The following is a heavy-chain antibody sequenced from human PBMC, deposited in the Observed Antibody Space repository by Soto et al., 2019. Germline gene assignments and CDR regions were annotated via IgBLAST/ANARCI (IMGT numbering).Heavy chain of an antibody. CDR1: GGSISSTGYY. J-gene: IGHJ4*02. CDR3: ARHGRIGHCTSSNCYLDS. Sequence: PSETLSLTCTVAGGSISSTGYYWGWIRQPPGEGLEWIGSIYSSGSTYYNPSLKSRVTIFVDTSQNQVSLRLTSVTAADTAVYYCARHGRIGHCTSSNCYLDSWGQGTLVTVSS. V-gene: IGHV4-39*01. D-gene: IGHD2-2*01. CDR2: IYSSGST.